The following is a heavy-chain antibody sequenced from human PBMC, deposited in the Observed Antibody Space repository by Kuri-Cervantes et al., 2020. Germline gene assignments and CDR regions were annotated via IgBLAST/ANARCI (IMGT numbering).Heavy chain of an antibody. D-gene: IGHD2-2*01. CDR2: IKQDGSEK. Sequence: GESLKISCAASGFTFSSHSMAWVRQAPGKGLEWVATIKQDGSEKFYVDSVKGRFTISRDNSKNTLYLQMNSLRAEDTAVYYCARDNVPWAMDSLWIWGQGTMVTVSS. CDR1: GFTFSSHS. V-gene: IGHV3-7*01. J-gene: IGHJ3*02. CDR3: ARDNVPWAMDSLWI.